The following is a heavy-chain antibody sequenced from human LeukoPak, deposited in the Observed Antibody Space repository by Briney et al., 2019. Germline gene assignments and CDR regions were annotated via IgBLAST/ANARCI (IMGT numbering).Heavy chain of an antibody. J-gene: IGHJ4*02. V-gene: IGHV5-51*01. CDR2: IYPGDSDT. Sequence: GGSLKISCQGSGSIFTGYWSGGVGRLPGKGRGGMGIIYPGDSDTRYSPSFQGQVTISADKSISTAYLQWSSLKASDTAMYYCARQTLGWYVDYWGQGTLVTVSS. D-gene: IGHD6-19*01. CDR1: GSIFTGYW. CDR3: ARQTLGWYVDY.